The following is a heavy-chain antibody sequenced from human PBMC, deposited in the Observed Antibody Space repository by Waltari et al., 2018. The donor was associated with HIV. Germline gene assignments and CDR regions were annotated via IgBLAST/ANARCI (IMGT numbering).Heavy chain of an antibody. CDR1: GYTFYNYE. J-gene: IGHJ5*02. CDR2: MKPESGNR. Sequence: QVHLVQSGDEVRRPGASVKVSCKTSGYTFYNYEINWVRHASEQGLEWMALMKPESGNRSDARKFQDIRDRFIRTWDRSNATAFLEVRILKSEDTAIYYCARGRESSTADYFRGHDWFDPWGQGSRVVVSS. D-gene: IGHD2-2*01. V-gene: IGHV1-8*01. CDR3: ARGRESSTADYFRGHDWFDP.